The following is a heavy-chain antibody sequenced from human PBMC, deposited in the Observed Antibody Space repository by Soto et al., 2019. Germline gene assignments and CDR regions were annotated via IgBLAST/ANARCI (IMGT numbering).Heavy chain of an antibody. CDR3: ARNDAYDLDV. V-gene: IGHV4-4*02. Sequence: QVQLQESGPGLVKHSETLTLTCAVSGASISSSYWWSWVRQPPGKGLEWIGEIHHSKCANYKPSLMSRVIISVDTSKIQLFLRVTSVTVADTAEDFCARNDAYDLDVWGQGTTVTVFS. D-gene: IGHD3-22*01. J-gene: IGHJ6*02. CDR2: IHHSKCA. CDR1: GASISSSYW.